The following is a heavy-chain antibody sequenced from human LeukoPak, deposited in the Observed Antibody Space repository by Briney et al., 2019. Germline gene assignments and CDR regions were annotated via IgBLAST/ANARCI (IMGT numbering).Heavy chain of an antibody. CDR1: GFTFDGYA. J-gene: IGHJ4*02. V-gene: IGHV3-9*01. CDR3: AKETDLYGSGRPKVFDY. Sequence: PGRSLRLSCAASGFTFDGYAMHWVRQAPGKGLEGVSGIIWSSSGIAYADSLKGRFTISRDNAKNSLYLQMNGLRVEDTALYYCAKETDLYGSGRPKVFDYWGQGTLVTVSS. CDR2: IIWSSSGI. D-gene: IGHD3-10*01.